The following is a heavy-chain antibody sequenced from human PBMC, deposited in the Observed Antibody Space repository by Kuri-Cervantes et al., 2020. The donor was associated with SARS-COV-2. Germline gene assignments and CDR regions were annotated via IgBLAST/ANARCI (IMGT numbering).Heavy chain of an antibody. CDR2: ISYDGSNK. CDR3: ATEGGIDDPFDY. D-gene: IGHD3-3*01. J-gene: IGHJ4*02. V-gene: IGHV3-30*04. Sequence: GESLKISCAASGFTFSSYAMHWVRQAPGKGLEWVAVISYDGSNKYYADSVKGRFTISRDNSKNTLYLQMNSLRAEDTAVYYCATEGGIDDPFDYWGQGTLVTGAS. CDR1: GFTFSSYA.